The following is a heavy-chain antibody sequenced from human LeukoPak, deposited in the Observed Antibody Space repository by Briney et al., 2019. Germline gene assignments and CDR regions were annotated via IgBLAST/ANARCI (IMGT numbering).Heavy chain of an antibody. CDR2: ISSSGSDI. J-gene: IGHJ4*02. D-gene: IGHD3-22*01. CDR3: ARDFEERDYYLADFDY. Sequence: GGSLRLSCTASGFSFSGYALHWVRQAPGKGLEWVSSISSSGSDIYYANSVKGRFTISRDNAKSSLYLQMNSLRADDTAVYFCARDFEERDYYLADFDYWGQGTLVTVSS. CDR1: GFSFSGYA. V-gene: IGHV3-21*06.